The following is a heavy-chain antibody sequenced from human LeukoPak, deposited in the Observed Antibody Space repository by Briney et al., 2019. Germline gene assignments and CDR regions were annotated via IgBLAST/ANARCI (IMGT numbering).Heavy chain of an antibody. Sequence: SETLSLTCAVYGGSFSGYYWSWIRQPPGKGLEWIGEINHSGSTNYNPSLKSRVTISVDASKNQFSLKLSSVTAADTAVYYCARGGGNAFDYWGQGTLSPSPQ. CDR3: ARGGGNAFDY. V-gene: IGHV4-34*01. D-gene: IGHD4-23*01. J-gene: IGHJ4*02. CDR2: INHSGST. CDR1: GGSFSGYY.